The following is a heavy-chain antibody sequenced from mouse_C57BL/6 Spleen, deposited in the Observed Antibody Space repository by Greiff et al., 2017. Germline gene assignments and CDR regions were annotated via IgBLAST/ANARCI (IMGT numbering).Heavy chain of an antibody. CDR3: ARSELSLDY. CDR2: IYPGSGNT. CDR1: GYTFTDYY. J-gene: IGHJ2*01. V-gene: IGHV1-76*01. D-gene: IGHD3-2*02. Sequence: VQLQQSGAELVRPGASVKLSCKASGYTFTDYYINWVKQRPGQGLEWIARIYPGSGNTYYNEKFKGKATLTAENSSSTAYMQLSSLTSEDSAVYFCARSELSLDYWGQGTTLTVSS.